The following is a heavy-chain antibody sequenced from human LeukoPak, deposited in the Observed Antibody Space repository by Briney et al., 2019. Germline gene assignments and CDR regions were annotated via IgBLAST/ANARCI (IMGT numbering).Heavy chain of an antibody. J-gene: IGHJ4*02. CDR2: ISSSSSYI. CDR3: ARDPYSNYFIDY. Sequence: PGGSLRLSCAASGFTFSSYSMNWVRQAPGKGLEWVSSISSSSSYIYYADSVKGRSTISRDNAKNSLYLQMNSLRAEDTAVYYCARDPYSNYFIDYWGQGTLVTVSS. CDR1: GFTFSSYS. D-gene: IGHD4-11*01. V-gene: IGHV3-21*01.